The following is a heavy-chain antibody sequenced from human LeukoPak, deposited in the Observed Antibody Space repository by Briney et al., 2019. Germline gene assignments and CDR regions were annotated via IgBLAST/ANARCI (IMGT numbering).Heavy chain of an antibody. CDR1: GFTFSSYS. CDR3: ARDDFSVTTLSDAFDI. CDR2: ISSSSSYI. V-gene: IGHV3-21*01. J-gene: IGHJ3*02. Sequence: GGSLRLSCAASGFTFSSYSMNWVRQAPGKGLEWVSSISSSSSYIYYADSVKGRFTISRDNAKNSLYLQMNSLRAEDTAGYYCARDDFSVTTLSDAFDIWGQGTMVTVSS. D-gene: IGHD4-17*01.